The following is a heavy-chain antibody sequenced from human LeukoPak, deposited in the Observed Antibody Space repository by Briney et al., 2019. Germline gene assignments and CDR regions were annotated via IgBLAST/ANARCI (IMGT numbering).Heavy chain of an antibody. Sequence: SETLSLTCAVYGGSFSGYYWSWIRQPPGKGLEWIGEINHSGSTNYNPSLKSRVTISVDTSKNQFSLKLSSVTAADTAVYYYARQRIAAAGYNWFDPWGQGTLVAVSS. CDR2: INHSGST. CDR1: GGSFSGYY. CDR3: ARQRIAAAGYNWFDP. J-gene: IGHJ5*02. V-gene: IGHV4-34*01. D-gene: IGHD6-13*01.